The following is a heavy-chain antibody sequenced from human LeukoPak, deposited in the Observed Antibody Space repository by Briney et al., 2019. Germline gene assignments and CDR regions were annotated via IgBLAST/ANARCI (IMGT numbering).Heavy chain of an antibody. J-gene: IGHJ4*02. Sequence: GGSLRLSCAASGFTFSNYWMHWVRQAPGKGLVWVSRINSDGRSTNYADSVKGRFTISRDRSKNTLYLQMNSLRVEDTAVYYCARAPMTTEDYWGQGTLVTVSS. CDR3: ARAPMTTEDY. CDR2: INSDGRST. CDR1: GFTFSNYW. D-gene: IGHD4-17*01. V-gene: IGHV3-74*01.